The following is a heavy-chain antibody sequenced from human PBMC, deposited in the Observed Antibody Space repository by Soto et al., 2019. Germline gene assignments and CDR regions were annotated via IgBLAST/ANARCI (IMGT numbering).Heavy chain of an antibody. J-gene: IGHJ6*02. CDR1: GGSISSYY. D-gene: IGHD1-1*01. CDR3: ARDLWNGDAPLMNYGMDV. CDR2: IYYSGST. V-gene: IGHV4-59*01. Sequence: LSLTCTVSGGSISSYYWSWIRQPPGKGLEWIGYIYYSGSTNYNPSLKSRVTISVDTSKNQFSLKLSSVTAADTAVYYCARDLWNGDAPLMNYGMDVWGQGTTVTVSS.